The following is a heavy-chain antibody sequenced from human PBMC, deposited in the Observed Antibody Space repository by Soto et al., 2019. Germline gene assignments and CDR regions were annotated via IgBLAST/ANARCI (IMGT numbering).Heavy chain of an antibody. J-gene: IGHJ1*01. CDR2: ISHDGSDI. CDR3: ARDAYNYGYFSS. CDR1: GFTFSIYS. Sequence: GGSLRLSCAASGFTFSIYSMHWVRQAPGKGLEWVAVISHDGSDIYYDDSVKGRFTISRDNSNSTLYLHMNSLRPEDTAVYYCARDAYNYGYFSSWGLGTTVTVSS. D-gene: IGHD5-12*01. V-gene: IGHV3-30-3*01.